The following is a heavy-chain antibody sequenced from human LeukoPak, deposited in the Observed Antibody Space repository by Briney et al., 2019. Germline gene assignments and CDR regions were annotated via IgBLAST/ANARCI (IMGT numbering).Heavy chain of an antibody. CDR2: INPNSGGT. D-gene: IGHD3-9*01. V-gene: IGHV1-2*02. CDR3: ARDPSYYDILTGYYRAYYSDY. J-gene: IGHJ4*02. Sequence: GASVKVSCKASGYTFTGYYMHWVRQAPGQGLEWMGWINPNSGGTNYAQKFQGRVTMTRDTSISTAYMELGRLRSDDTAVYYCARDPSYYDILTGYYRAYYSDYWGQGTLVTVSS. CDR1: GYTFTGYY.